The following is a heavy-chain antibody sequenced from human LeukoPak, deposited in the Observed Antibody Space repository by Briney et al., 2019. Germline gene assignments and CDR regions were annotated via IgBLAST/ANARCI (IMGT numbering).Heavy chain of an antibody. J-gene: IGHJ5*02. Sequence: QPGRSLRLSCAASGFTFSSHGMHWVRQAPGKGLERVALIWYDGSKKNYADSVKGRSTISRDDSKSTLYLQINSLRAEDTAVYYCAKDLSYGSNWFDPWGQGTLVTVSS. CDR3: AKDLSYGSNWFDP. D-gene: IGHD5-18*01. V-gene: IGHV3-33*06. CDR1: GFTFSSHG. CDR2: IWYDGSKK.